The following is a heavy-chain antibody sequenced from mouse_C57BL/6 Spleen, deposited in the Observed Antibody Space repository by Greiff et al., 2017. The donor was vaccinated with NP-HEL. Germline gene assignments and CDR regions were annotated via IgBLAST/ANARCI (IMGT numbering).Heavy chain of an antibody. D-gene: IGHD1-1*01. CDR1: GYTFTDYE. Sequence: QVQLQQSGAELVRPGASVTLSCKASGYTFTDYEMHWVKQTPVHGLEWIGAIDPETGGTAYNQKFKGKAILTADKSSSTAYMELRSLTSEDSAVYYCTRCTTVGDYWGQGTTLTVSS. V-gene: IGHV1-15*01. CDR2: IDPETGGT. CDR3: TRCTTVGDY. J-gene: IGHJ2*01.